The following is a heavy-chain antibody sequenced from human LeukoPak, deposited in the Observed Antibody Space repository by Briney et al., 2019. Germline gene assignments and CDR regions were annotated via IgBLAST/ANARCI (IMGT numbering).Heavy chain of an antibody. J-gene: IGHJ4*02. V-gene: IGHV4-30-2*01. CDR2: IYHSGST. CDR3: ARDRDSSSPGV. D-gene: IGHD6-6*01. CDR1: GGSISSGGYY. Sequence: TSQTLSLTCTVSGGSISSGGYYWSWIRQPPGKGLEWIGYIYHSGSTYYNPSLKSRVTISVDRSKNQFSLKLSSVTAADTAVYYCARDRDSSSPGVWGQGTLVTVSS.